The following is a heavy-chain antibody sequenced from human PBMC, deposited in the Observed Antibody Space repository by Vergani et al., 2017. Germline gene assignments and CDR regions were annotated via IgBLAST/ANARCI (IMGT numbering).Heavy chain of an antibody. Sequence: EVQLVESGGGLIQPGGSLRLSCAASGFTVSSNYMSWVRQAPGKGLEWVSVIYSGGSTDYADSVKGRFTISRDNSKNTLYLQMNSLRAEDTAVYYCARDRIGRDLGDYYYYMDVWGKGTTVTVSS. D-gene: IGHD3-10*01. CDR1: GFTVSSNY. J-gene: IGHJ6*03. CDR3: ARDRIGRDLGDYYYYMDV. V-gene: IGHV3-53*01. CDR2: IYSGGST.